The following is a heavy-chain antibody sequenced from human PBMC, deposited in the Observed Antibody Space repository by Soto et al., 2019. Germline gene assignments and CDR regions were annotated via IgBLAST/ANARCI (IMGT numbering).Heavy chain of an antibody. Sequence: GESLKISCNGSGYSFTIYWISWVRQMPGKGLEWMGRIDPSDSYTNYSPSFQGHVTISADKSISTAYLQWSSLKASDTAMYYCARHKTYYDILTGYYNPEYYYGMDVWGQGTTVTVSS. J-gene: IGHJ6*02. CDR2: IDPSDSYT. CDR3: ARHKTYYDILTGYYNPEYYYGMDV. D-gene: IGHD3-9*01. CDR1: GYSFTIYW. V-gene: IGHV5-10-1*01.